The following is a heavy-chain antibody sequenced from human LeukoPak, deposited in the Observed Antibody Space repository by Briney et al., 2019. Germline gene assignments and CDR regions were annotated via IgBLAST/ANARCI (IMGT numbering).Heavy chain of an antibody. D-gene: IGHD3-9*01. CDR1: GGSISSYY. V-gene: IGHV4-59*12. CDR3: ARKHYDILTGYQNWYFDL. Sequence: SETLSLTCTVSGGSISSYYWSWIRQPPGKGLEWIGYIYYSGSTNYNPSLKSRVTISVDTSKNQFSLKLSSVTAADTAVYYCARKHYDILTGYQNWYFDLWGRGTLVTVSS. J-gene: IGHJ2*01. CDR2: IYYSGST.